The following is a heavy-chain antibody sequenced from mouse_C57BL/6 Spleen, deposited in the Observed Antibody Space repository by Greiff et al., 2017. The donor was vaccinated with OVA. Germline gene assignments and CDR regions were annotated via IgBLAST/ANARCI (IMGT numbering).Heavy chain of an antibody. V-gene: IGHV14-4*01. D-gene: IGHD1-1*01. J-gene: IGHJ2*01. CDR2: IDPENGDT. CDR3: THYYGSRGY. CDR1: GFNIKDDY. Sequence: VQLQQSGAELVRPGASVKLSCTASGFNIKDDYMHWVKQRPEQGLEWIGWIDPENGDTEYASKFQGKATITADTSSNPAYLQLSSLTSEDTAVYYCTHYYGSRGYWGQGTTLTVSS.